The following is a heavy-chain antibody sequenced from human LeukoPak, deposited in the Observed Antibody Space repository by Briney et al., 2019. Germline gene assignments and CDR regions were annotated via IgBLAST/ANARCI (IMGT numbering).Heavy chain of an antibody. D-gene: IGHD4-17*01. CDR1: GFSFSAYG. J-gene: IGHJ4*02. CDR2: ISIDGSNK. Sequence: PGGSLRLACAASGFSFSAYGMHWVRQAPGKGLEWVSVISIDGSNKDYVDSVKGRFTISRDDSKSTLYLQMNSLRAEDTAIYYCARGLLDYGDYYFDFWGQGTLITVS. V-gene: IGHV3-33*05. CDR3: ARGLLDYGDYYFDF.